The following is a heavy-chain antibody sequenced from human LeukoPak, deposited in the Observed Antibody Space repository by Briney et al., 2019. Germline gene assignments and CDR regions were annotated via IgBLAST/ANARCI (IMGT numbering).Heavy chain of an antibody. CDR3: ARDLGRDYDDSSGYSRAEPT. J-gene: IGHJ5*02. V-gene: IGHV3-21*01. D-gene: IGHD3-22*01. CDR2: IRTSSSYI. Sequence: PGGSMTLSCAASGFSFSSNSMNWVRQVQGEGLEWVGSIRTSSSYIYYTDSGKGRFTIARDKAKNSLYMQMSTVRAEETAVYFCARDLGRDYDDSSGYSRAEPTWGQGTLVTVSS. CDR1: GFSFSSNS.